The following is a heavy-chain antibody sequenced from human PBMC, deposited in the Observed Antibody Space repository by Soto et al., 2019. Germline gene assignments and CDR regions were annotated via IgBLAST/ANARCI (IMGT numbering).Heavy chain of an antibody. CDR3: ARRYGTSMDV. V-gene: IGHV4-59*01. CDR2: IYYSGST. Sequence: QVQLQESGPGLVKPSETLSLTCTVSGGSISSYYWSWIRQPPGKGLQWIGYIYYSGSTNYNPSLKXRVTISVDTSKNQFSLKLSSVTAADTAVYYCARRYGTSMDVWGQGTTVTVSS. J-gene: IGHJ6*02. CDR1: GGSISSYY. D-gene: IGHD5-18*01.